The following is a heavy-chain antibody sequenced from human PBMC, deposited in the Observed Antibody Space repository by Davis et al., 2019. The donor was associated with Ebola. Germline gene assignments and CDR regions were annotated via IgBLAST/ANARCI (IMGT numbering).Heavy chain of an antibody. D-gene: IGHD3-10*01. J-gene: IGHJ6*02. CDR2: ISRSGSTI. CDR3: ASVLRGGYYYYGMNV. Sequence: GESLKISCAASGFTFSSYWMSWGRQAAGKGLEWVSYISRSGSTIYYADSVKGRFTISRDNAKNSLYLQMNSLRAEDTAVSYCASVLRGGYYYYGMNVWGQGTTVTVSS. CDR1: GFTFSSYW. V-gene: IGHV3-48*04.